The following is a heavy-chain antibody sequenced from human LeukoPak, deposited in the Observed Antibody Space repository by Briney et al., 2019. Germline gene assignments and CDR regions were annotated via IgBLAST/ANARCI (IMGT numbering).Heavy chain of an antibody. CDR1: GGSFSGYY. CDR2: INHSGST. CDR3: ARNSYSYGYLTGYYFDF. V-gene: IGHV4-34*01. Sequence: RSSETLSLTCAVYGGSFSGYYWSWIRQSPGKGLEWIGEINHSGSTNYNPSLKSRVTVSVDTSKNQFSLNLSSVTAADTAVYYCARNSYSYGYLTGYYFDFWGQGTLVTVSS. J-gene: IGHJ4*02. D-gene: IGHD5-18*01.